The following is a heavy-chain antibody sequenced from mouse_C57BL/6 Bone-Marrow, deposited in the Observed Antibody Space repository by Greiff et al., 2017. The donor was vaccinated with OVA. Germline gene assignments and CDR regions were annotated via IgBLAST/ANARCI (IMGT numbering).Heavy chain of an antibody. Sequence: QVQLQQSGAELVRPGTSVKMSCKASGYTFTNYWIGWAKQRPGHGLEWIGDIYPGGGYTNYNEKFKGKATLTADQSSSTAYMQFISLTSEDSAMYYCASSGGSGSAYAVDYWGQGTSVTVSS. CDR2: IYPGGGYT. D-gene: IGHD1-1*01. J-gene: IGHJ4*01. CDR3: ASSGGSGSAYAVDY. V-gene: IGHV1-63*01. CDR1: GYTFTNYW.